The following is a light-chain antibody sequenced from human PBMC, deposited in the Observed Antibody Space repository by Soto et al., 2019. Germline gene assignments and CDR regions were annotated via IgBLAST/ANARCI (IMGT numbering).Light chain of an antibody. V-gene: IGKV3-20*01. Sequence: EIVLTHSPGTLSLSPGERATLSCRTSQSVKSSYLAWYQQKPGQAPRLLIYGASTRATGIPDRFSGSGSGTDFTLTISRLEPEDLAVYYCQQYGTSFWTFGQGTKVDIK. CDR3: QQYGTSFWT. J-gene: IGKJ1*01. CDR2: GAS. CDR1: QSVKSSY.